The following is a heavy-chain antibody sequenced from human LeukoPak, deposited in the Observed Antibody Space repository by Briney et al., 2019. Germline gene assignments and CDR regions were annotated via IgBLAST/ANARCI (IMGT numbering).Heavy chain of an antibody. Sequence: SETLPLTCTVSGDSISSYHWSWIRQSAGKGLEWIGRIYISGSTIYNPALKSRVTMSVDTSNNQFSLRLSSLTAAATDVYYCGRDVCTNGVCSVVDYWGQGTLVTVSS. CDR2: IYISGST. D-gene: IGHD2-8*01. CDR3: GRDVCTNGVCSVVDY. V-gene: IGHV4-4*07. J-gene: IGHJ4*02. CDR1: GDSISSYH.